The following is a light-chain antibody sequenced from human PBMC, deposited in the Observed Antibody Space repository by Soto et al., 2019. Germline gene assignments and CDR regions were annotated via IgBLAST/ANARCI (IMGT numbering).Light chain of an antibody. V-gene: IGKV1-39*01. CDR1: QSIGGL. Sequence: DIKMTQSPSSLSASVGDRVTITCRASQSIGGLLSWYQQQPGKAPKLVIYDASTLQSGVPSRFSGSRSGTDFTLTIVSLQPEDFATYYCQQTDRPPFTFGPGTKVDVK. CDR2: DAS. J-gene: IGKJ3*01. CDR3: QQTDRPPFT.